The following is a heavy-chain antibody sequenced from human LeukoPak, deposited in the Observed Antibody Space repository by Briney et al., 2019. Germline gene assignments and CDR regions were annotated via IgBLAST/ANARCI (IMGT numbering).Heavy chain of an antibody. CDR2: ISGSGGST. V-gene: IGHV3-23*01. CDR1: GFTFSSYA. D-gene: IGHD6-13*01. J-gene: IGHJ6*03. Sequence: GGPLRLSCAASGFTFSSYAMSWVRQAPGKGLEWVSAISGSGGSTYYADSVKGRFTISRDNSKNTLYLQMNSLRAEDTAVYYCAKMASRGIAATYYMDVWGKGTTVTVSS. CDR3: AKMASRGIAATYYMDV.